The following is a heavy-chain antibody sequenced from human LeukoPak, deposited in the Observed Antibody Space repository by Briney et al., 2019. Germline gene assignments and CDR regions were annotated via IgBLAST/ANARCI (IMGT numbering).Heavy chain of an antibody. V-gene: IGHV3-30*18. J-gene: IGHJ6*02. CDR2: ISYDGSNK. CDR1: GFTFSSYG. Sequence: GGSLRLSCAASGFTFSSYGMHWVRQAPGKGLEWVAVISYDGSNKYYADSVKGRFTISRDNSKNTLYLQMNSLRAEDTAVYYCAKGWASIVVVVAATRSYGMDVWGQGTTATVSS. CDR3: AKGWASIVVVVAATRSYGMDV. D-gene: IGHD2-15*01.